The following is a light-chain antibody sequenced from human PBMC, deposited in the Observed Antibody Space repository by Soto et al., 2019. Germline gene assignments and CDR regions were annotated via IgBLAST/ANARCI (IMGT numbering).Light chain of an antibody. Sequence: DIQMTQSPSSLSASVGDRVTITCRASHSISSYLNWYQQKPRKAPKVLIYDASRLQSGVPSRFSGSGSGTDFTLTISSLQPEDFAIYYCQQSYSTPWTFGQGTKVDIK. J-gene: IGKJ1*01. V-gene: IGKV1-39*01. CDR2: DAS. CDR1: HSISSY. CDR3: QQSYSTPWT.